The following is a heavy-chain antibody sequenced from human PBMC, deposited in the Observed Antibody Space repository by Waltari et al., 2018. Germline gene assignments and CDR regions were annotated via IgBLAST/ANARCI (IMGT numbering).Heavy chain of an antibody. CDR3: AKDGMPYL. CDR2: ILYDGSNK. V-gene: IGHV3-30*18. Sequence: QVQLAQSGGGMVQPGRSLRLSVAASGFTFSNYAMHWVRQAPGKGLEWVAGILYDGSNKYYADSVKGRLTISRDNSKNTLYLQMNSLRAEDTAVYYCAKDGMPYLWGQGTLVTVSS. J-gene: IGHJ5*02. D-gene: IGHD2-2*01. CDR1: GFTFSNYA.